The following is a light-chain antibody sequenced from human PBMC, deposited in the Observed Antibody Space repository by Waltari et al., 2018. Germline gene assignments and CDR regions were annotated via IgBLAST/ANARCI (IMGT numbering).Light chain of an antibody. CDR2: DAS. V-gene: IGKV3-11*01. CDR1: QSVSSY. J-gene: IGKJ4*01. CDR3: QQRSNWPPLT. Sequence: IVLTQSPATLSLSPGERATLSCRASQSVSSYLAWYQQKPGQAPRLLIYDASNRATGIQGRFSGSGSGTDFTLAISSLEPEDFAVYYCQQRSNWPPLTVGGGTKVEIK.